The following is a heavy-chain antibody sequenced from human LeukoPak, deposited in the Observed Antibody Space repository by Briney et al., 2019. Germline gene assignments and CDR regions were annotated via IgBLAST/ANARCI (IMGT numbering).Heavy chain of an antibody. V-gene: IGHV4-4*07. D-gene: IGHD3-22*01. CDR3: ARDFVRGYSNVPHYFDY. Sequence: SETLSLTCTVSGGSISSYYWSWIRQPAGKGLEWIGRIYTSGSTNYNPSLKSRVTMSVDTSKNQFSLKLSSVTAADTAVYYCARDFVRGYSNVPHYFDYWGQGTLVTVSS. CDR1: GGSISSYY. CDR2: IYTSGST. J-gene: IGHJ4*02.